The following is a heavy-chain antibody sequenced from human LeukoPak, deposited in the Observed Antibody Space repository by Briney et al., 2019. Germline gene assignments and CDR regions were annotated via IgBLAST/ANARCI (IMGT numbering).Heavy chain of an antibody. V-gene: IGHV3-15*01. CDR3: TTEERVSSGYCSGGSCYIDY. Sequence: GGSLRPSCAASAFTFSNAWMNWVRQAPGKGLEWVGRIKSKTDGGTTDYAAPVKGRFTISRDDSKNTLYLQMNSLKTEDTAVYYCTTEERVSSGYCSGGSCYIDYWGQGTLVTVSS. J-gene: IGHJ4*02. CDR2: IKSKTDGGTT. D-gene: IGHD2-15*01. CDR1: AFTFSNAW.